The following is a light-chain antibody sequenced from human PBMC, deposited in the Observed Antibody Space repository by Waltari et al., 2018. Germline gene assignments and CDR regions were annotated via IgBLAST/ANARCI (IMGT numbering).Light chain of an antibody. CDR2: RVS. V-gene: IGKV2-30*02. CDR3: MQTADWPAT. Sequence: DVVLTQSPLSLPVTLGQPASISCKSSRSLVHSDGHTDLNWFHQRPGQSPRRLIYRVSNRDSGGPDRFSGSGSDTDFTLKISRVEAEDVGVYYCMQTADWPATFGQGTKVELK. CDR1: RSLVHSDGHTD. J-gene: IGKJ1*01.